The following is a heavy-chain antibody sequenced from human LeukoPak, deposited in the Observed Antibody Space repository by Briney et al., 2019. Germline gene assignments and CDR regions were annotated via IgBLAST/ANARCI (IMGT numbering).Heavy chain of an antibody. D-gene: IGHD6-13*01. CDR1: GGSLSSSY. Sequence: SETLSLTCTASGGSLSSSYWRWIRPPPGKGLEGIGYIYYSGSTNYNPSLKSRVTISVDTSKNQFSLKLSSVTAADTAVYYCARDRTGYSSSWYYFDYWGQGTLVTVSS. CDR2: IYYSGST. J-gene: IGHJ4*02. V-gene: IGHV4-59*01. CDR3: ARDRTGYSSSWYYFDY.